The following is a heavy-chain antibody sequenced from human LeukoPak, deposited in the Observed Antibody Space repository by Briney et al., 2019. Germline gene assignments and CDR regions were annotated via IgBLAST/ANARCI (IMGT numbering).Heavy chain of an antibody. CDR1: GFTFSSYW. CDR2: INSDGSST. CDR3: AGHKVSEQPPTG. Sequence: GGSLRLSCAASGFTFSSYWMHWVRQAPGKGLVWVSRINSDGSSTSYADSVKGRFAISRDNAKNTLYLQMNSLRAEDTAVYYCAGHKVSEQPPTGWGQGTLVTVSS. J-gene: IGHJ4*02. V-gene: IGHV3-74*01.